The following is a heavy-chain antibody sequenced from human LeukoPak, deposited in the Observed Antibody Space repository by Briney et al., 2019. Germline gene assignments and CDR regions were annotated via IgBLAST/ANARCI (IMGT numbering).Heavy chain of an antibody. CDR1: GFTVSSNY. V-gene: IGHV3-66*01. Sequence: PGGSLRLSCAASGFTVSSNYMSWVCQAPGKGLEWVSVIYSGGSTYYADSVKGRFTISRDNSKNTLYLQMNSLRAEDTAVYYCARDKVYYYDSSGYSYYWYFDLWGRGTLVTVSS. CDR2: IYSGGST. J-gene: IGHJ2*01. CDR3: ARDKVYYYDSSGYSYYWYFDL. D-gene: IGHD3-22*01.